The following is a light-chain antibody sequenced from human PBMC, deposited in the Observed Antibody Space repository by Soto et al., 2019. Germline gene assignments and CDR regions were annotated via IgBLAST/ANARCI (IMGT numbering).Light chain of an antibody. CDR2: GAS. Sequence: EIVLTQSPGTLSLSPGGRATLSCRASQSVSSTYLAWCQQKPGQAPRLLIYGASTRATGIPDRFSGTGSGTDFTLTISRLEPEDFAVYYCQHFGDSPITFGQGTRLEIK. V-gene: IGKV3-20*01. J-gene: IGKJ5*01. CDR1: QSVSSTY. CDR3: QHFGDSPIT.